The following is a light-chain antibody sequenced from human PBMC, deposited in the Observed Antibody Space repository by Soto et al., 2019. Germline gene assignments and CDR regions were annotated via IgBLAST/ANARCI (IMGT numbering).Light chain of an antibody. V-gene: IGKV1-27*01. CDR1: QAIYNY. CDR2: AAS. J-gene: IGKJ4*01. CDR3: QKYDSAPLT. Sequence: DIQMTQAPSSLSASVGDRVIITCRASQAIYNYLAWYQQKPGEVPKLLISAASTLQSGVPSRFSGSGSGTDFTLTISSLQPEDVATYYCQKYDSAPLTFGGGTKVEIK.